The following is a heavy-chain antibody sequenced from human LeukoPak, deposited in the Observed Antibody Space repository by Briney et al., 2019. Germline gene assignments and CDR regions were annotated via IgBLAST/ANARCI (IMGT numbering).Heavy chain of an antibody. Sequence: SETLSLTCTVSGGSISSYYWSWIRQPPGKGLEWIGYIYYSGSTNYNPSLKSRVTISVDTSKNQFSLKLSSVTPADTAVYYCARGRDSSSWNDAFDIWGQGTMVTVSS. V-gene: IGHV4-59*01. J-gene: IGHJ3*02. CDR1: GGSISSYY. CDR3: ARGRDSSSWNDAFDI. CDR2: IYYSGST. D-gene: IGHD6-13*01.